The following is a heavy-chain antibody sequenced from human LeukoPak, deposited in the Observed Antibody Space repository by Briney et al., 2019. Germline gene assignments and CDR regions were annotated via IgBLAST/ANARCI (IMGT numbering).Heavy chain of an antibody. J-gene: IGHJ6*02. CDR2: IYYSGST. Sequence: SETLSLTCTVSGGSISSYYWSWIRQPPEKGLEWIGYIYYSGSTNYNPSLKSRVTISVDTSKNQFSLKLSSVTAADTAVCYCAREGGLSGMDVWGQGTTVTVSS. CDR1: GGSISSYY. D-gene: IGHD3-16*01. V-gene: IGHV4-59*01. CDR3: AREGGLSGMDV.